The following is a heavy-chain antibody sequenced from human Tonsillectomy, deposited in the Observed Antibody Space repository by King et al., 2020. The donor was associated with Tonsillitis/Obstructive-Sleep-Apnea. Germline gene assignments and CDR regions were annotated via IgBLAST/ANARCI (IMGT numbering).Heavy chain of an antibody. CDR2: ISYGGSDK. CDR3: ARDARMGIAEAGEH. J-gene: IGHJ1*01. Sequence: QLVQSGGGVVQPGRSLRLSSVASGFTFNIYAMHWVRQAPGKGLEWVATISYGGSDKYYADSVKGRFTVSRDNSKNTLYLHMNSLRTEDSAVYYCARDARMGIAEAGEHWGQGTLVTVSS. V-gene: IGHV3-30*04. CDR1: GFTFNIYA. D-gene: IGHD6-19*01.